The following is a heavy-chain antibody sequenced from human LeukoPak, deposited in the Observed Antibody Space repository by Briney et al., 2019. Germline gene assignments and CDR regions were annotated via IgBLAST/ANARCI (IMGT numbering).Heavy chain of an antibody. V-gene: IGHV3-43D*03. CDR3: AKGSVAARPGDYFDY. Sequence: GGSLRLSCAASGFTFDDYAMHWVRQAPGKGLEWVSLISWDAGSTYYADSVKGRFTISRDNSKNSLYLQMNSLRAEDTALYYCAKGSVAARPGDYFDYWGQGTLVTVSP. J-gene: IGHJ4*02. D-gene: IGHD6-6*01. CDR1: GFTFDDYA. CDR2: ISWDAGST.